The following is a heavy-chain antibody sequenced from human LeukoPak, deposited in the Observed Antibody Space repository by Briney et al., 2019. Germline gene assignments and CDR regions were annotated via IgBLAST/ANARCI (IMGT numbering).Heavy chain of an antibody. CDR3: ARGGGVVVPAADY. D-gene: IGHD2-2*01. V-gene: IGHV1-2*02. J-gene: IGHJ4*02. CDR1: GYTFTGYY. CDR2: INPNSGGT. Sequence: GASVKVSCKASGYTFTGYYMHWVRQAPGQGLEWMGWINPNSGGTNYAQKFQGRITMTRDTSISTAYMELSRLRSDDTAVYYCARGGGVVVPAADYWGQGTLVTVSS.